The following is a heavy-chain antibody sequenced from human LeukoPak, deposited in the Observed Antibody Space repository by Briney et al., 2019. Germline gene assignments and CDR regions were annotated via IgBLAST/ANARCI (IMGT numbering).Heavy chain of an antibody. CDR2: IRRNSGSI. CDR1: GFSSDDDA. D-gene: IGHD1-26*01. CDR3: AKDRSGSFGPRGSDDAFDI. V-gene: IGHV3-9*02. J-gene: IGHJ3*02. Sequence: PRRSLRLSCAASGFSSDDDAMHWVRHAPGEGMGWVSGIRRNSGSIGYADSVKGRFTISRDNAKNSLYLQMNSLRAEDTALYYCAKDRSGSFGPRGSDDAFDIWGQGTMVTVSS.